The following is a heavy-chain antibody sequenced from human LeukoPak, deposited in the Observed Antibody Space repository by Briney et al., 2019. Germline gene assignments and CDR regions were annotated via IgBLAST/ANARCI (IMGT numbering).Heavy chain of an antibody. CDR1: RYTLTSYV. D-gene: IGHD3-16*01. V-gene: IGHV1-3*01. J-gene: IGHJ4*02. CDR2: INAGNGNT. CDR3: ARDKVAFVMITLGGVGAAFVY. Sequence: ASVKVSCMASRYTLTSYVMHWVRQAPGQRVEWMGWINAGNGNTQYSQKFQGRVTITRDTSPSTAYMELSSLRSEDTAVYYCARDKVAFVMITLGGVGAAFVYWGQGTLVTVSS.